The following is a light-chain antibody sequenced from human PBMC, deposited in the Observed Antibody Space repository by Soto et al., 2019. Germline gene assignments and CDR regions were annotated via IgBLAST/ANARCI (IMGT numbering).Light chain of an antibody. CDR2: WAS. CDR1: QSVLTRSNNKNY. CDR3: QQYYRTPFT. J-gene: IGKJ3*01. Sequence: DIVMNQSPDSLAVSLGERATINCKSSQSVLTRSNNKNYLAWYQQKPGQPPKLLIYWASNRESWVPDRFSGSGSGTDFTISISGLQAEDVAVYDCQQYYRTPFTFDPGTKVDIK. V-gene: IGKV4-1*01.